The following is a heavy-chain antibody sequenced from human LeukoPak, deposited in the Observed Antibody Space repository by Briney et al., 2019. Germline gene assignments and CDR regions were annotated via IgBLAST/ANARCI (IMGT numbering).Heavy chain of an antibody. CDR1: GFTFSSYW. CDR3: ARDEPQYCGGDCYPY. V-gene: IGHV3-7*01. CDR2: IKQDGGEK. Sequence: PGGSLRLSCAASGFTFSSYWMSWVRQAPGKGLEWVANIKQDGGEKYYVDSVKGRFTVSRDNAKNSLYLQMNSLRAEDTAVYYCARDEPQYCGGDCYPYWGQGTLVTVSS. J-gene: IGHJ4*02. D-gene: IGHD2-21*01.